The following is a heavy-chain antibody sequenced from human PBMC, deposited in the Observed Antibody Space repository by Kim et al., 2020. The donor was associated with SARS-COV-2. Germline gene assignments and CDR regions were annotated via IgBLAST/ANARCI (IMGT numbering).Heavy chain of an antibody. D-gene: IGHD1-26*01. CDR3: AKPAMGATACYFDY. J-gene: IGHJ4*02. CDR2: VSSRGDTP. Sequence: GGSLRLSCVASGFGFRNYAMTWVRQAPGKGLEWVAGVSSRGDTPYYAASVKGRFTVSRDNSKNTVYLQLSSLRADDTAVYYCAKPAMGATACYFDYWGQG. V-gene: IGHV3-23*01. CDR1: GFGFRNYA.